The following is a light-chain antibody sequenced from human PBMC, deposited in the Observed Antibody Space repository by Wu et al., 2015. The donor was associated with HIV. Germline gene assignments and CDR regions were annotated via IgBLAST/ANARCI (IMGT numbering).Light chain of an antibody. J-gene: IGKJ2*01. Sequence: ESVLTQSPATLSLSPGERATLSCRASQSVSSSYLAWYQQKPGQAPRLLIYETSTRATDIPARFSGSGSGTDFTLTISRLEPEDFTVYYCQRYGSSPYTFGRGDQ. CDR2: ETS. CDR3: QRYGSSPYT. V-gene: IGKV3-20*01. CDR1: QSVSSSY.